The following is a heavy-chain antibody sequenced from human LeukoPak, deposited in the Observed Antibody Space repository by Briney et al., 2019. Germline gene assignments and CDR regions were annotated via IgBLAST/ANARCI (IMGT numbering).Heavy chain of an antibody. Sequence: PGGSLRLSCSASGFTFSSYGMHCVRQAPGKGLEFVSAISTNGGSTYYADSVKGRFTISRDNSKNTLFLQMSSLRAEDTALYYCAKDHYGSGRNGMDVWGQGTTVTVSS. V-gene: IGHV3-64D*06. CDR3: AKDHYGSGRNGMDV. CDR1: GFTFSSYG. J-gene: IGHJ6*02. D-gene: IGHD3-10*01. CDR2: ISTNGGST.